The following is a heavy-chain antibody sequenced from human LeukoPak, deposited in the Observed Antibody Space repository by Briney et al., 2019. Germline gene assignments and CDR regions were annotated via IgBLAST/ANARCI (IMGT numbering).Heavy chain of an antibody. CDR1: GFTFSTYA. Sequence: GGSLRLSCAASGFTFSTYAMSWVRQAPGKGLEWVSAISGSGGSTYYAGSVKGRFTISRDNSKNTLYLQMNSLRAEDTAVYYCAKRRGLELTYYYYMDVWGKGTTVTVSS. V-gene: IGHV3-23*01. CDR2: ISGSGGST. D-gene: IGHD1-7*01. J-gene: IGHJ6*03. CDR3: AKRRGLELTYYYYMDV.